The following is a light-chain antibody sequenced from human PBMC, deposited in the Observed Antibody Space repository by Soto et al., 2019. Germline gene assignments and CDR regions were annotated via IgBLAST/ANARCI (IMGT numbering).Light chain of an antibody. CDR2: AAS. J-gene: IGKJ1*01. Sequence: DIPTTQSPSALSSSVGDRDTINCRASQSISRWLAWYQQKPGKAPKLMIYAASSLQSGVPTRFSGSGSGTDFTLTIIGLQAEDFVADYCQQSYCIRGRFGQGTKVDIK. V-gene: IGKV1-39*01. CDR1: QSISRW. CDR3: QQSYCIRGR.